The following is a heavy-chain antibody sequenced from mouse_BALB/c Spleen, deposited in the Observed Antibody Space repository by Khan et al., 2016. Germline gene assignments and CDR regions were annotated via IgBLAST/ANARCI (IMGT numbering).Heavy chain of an antibody. V-gene: IGHV1-69*02. D-gene: IGHD1-2*01. CDR2: IYPSDTHA. CDR3: SRAITTIGCYYYAMDY. CDR1: GYTFTNYW. J-gene: IGHJ4*01. Sequence: QVQLQQPGAELVRPGASVKLSCKASGYTFTNYWINWVKQRPGQGLEWIGKIYPSDTHANYNQKFKDKASLTVERSSSTAYMHLISPTPEASAVYYCSRAITTIGCYYYAMDYWGQGTSVTVSS.